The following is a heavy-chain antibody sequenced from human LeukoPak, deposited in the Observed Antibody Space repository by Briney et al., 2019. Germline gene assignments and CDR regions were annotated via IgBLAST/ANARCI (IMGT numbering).Heavy chain of an antibody. V-gene: IGHV4-39*01. D-gene: IGHD3-22*01. CDR2: IYYSGST. Sequence: PSETLSLTCTVSGGSISSSSYYWGWIRQPPGKGLEWIGSIYYSGSTYYNPSLKCRVTISVDTSKNQFSLKLSSVTAADTAVYFCARRRSYYDSSGYYSNWFDPWGQGTLVTVSS. J-gene: IGHJ5*02. CDR3: ARRRSYYDSSGYYSNWFDP. CDR1: GGSISSSSYY.